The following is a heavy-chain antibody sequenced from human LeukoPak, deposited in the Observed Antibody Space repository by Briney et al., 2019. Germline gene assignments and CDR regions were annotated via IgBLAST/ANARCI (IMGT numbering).Heavy chain of an antibody. V-gene: IGHV4-61*08. D-gene: IGHD4-17*01. J-gene: IGHJ4*02. CDR2: IYYSGST. CDR3: ARGDYVPYPDYFDY. Sequence: SETLSLTCAVSGGSISSGGYSWSWIRQPPGKGLEWIGYIYYSGSTNYNPSLKSRVTISVDTSKNQFCLKLSSVTAADTAVYYCARGDYVPYPDYFDYWGQGTLVTVSS. CDR1: GGSISSGGYS.